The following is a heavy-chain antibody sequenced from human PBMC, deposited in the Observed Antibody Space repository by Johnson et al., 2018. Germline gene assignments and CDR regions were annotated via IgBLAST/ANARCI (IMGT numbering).Heavy chain of an antibody. V-gene: IGHV3-30*18. CDR3: AKDLENTHGLLGFYYGMDV. J-gene: IGHJ6*02. D-gene: IGHD3-10*01. CDR1: GFTFSNYG. CDR2: ISYDGNNK. Sequence: VQLVESGGGVVQHGRSLRLSCAASGFTFSNYGMHWVRQAPGKGLEWVAIISYDGNNKYYADSVKGRFTISRDNSKNTLYLQMNSLRAEGTAVFHCAKDLENTHGLLGFYYGMDVWGQGTTVTVSS.